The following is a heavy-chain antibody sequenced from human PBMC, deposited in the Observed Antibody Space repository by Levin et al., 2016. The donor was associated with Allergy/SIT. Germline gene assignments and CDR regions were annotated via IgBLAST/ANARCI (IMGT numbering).Heavy chain of an antibody. CDR3: ARGAPSYNYYGLDV. J-gene: IGHJ6*02. Sequence: WIRQPPGKGLEWIGYIYYSGTTNYNPSLKSRVTISVDRSNNQFSLKLSSVTAADTAVYYCARGAPSYNYYGLDVWGQGTTVTVSS. D-gene: IGHD3-10*01. CDR2: IYYSGTT. V-gene: IGHV4-30-2*01.